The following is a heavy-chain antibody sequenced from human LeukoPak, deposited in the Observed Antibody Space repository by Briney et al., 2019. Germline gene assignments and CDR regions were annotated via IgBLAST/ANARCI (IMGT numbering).Heavy chain of an antibody. Sequence: SETLSLTCAVSDASIKSYYWSWIRQPPGEGLEWIGYSYYSGGTYYNPSLKSRVTMSVDTSKNQFSLKLSSVTAADTAVYYCARLSSGYGDYFFDYWGQGTLVTVSS. CDR2: SYYSGGT. CDR1: DASIKSYY. J-gene: IGHJ4*02. CDR3: ARLSSGYGDYFFDY. D-gene: IGHD4-17*01. V-gene: IGHV4-59*12.